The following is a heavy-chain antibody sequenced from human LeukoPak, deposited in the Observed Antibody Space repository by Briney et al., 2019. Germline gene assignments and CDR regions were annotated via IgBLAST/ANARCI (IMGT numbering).Heavy chain of an antibody. CDR2: ISAYNGNT. J-gene: IGHJ6*03. CDR1: GYTFTSYG. CDR3: ARDRGDYYDSSGYLRPYYYMDV. V-gene: IGHV1-18*01. D-gene: IGHD3-22*01. Sequence: ASVKVSCKASGYTFTSYGISWVRQAPGQGLEWMGWISAYNGNTNYAQKLQGRVTMTTDTSTSTAYMELRSLRSEDTAVYYCARDRGDYYDSSGYLRPYYYMDVWGKGTTVTVSS.